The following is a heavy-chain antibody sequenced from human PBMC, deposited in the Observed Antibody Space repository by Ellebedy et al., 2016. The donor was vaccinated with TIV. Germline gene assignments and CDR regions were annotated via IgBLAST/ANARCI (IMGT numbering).Heavy chain of an antibody. CDR1: GFTFSSYW. D-gene: IGHD1-26*01. CDR2: IKQDGSVK. CDR3: ATQWELYD. J-gene: IGHJ4*02. Sequence: GESLKISCVASGFTFSSYWMSWVRQAPGKGLEWVAGIKQDGSVKAYLDSVKGRFTISRDNAKNSLYLQMDSLGVEDMGVYYCATQWELYDWGQGTPVTVSS. V-gene: IGHV3-7*01.